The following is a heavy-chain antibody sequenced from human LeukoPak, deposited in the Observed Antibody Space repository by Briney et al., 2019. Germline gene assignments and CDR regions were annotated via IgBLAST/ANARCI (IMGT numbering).Heavy chain of an antibody. CDR3: ARNSYYDSSGNNYYHYAMDV. CDR2: IYSGGRT. CDR1: GFTVSNIY. D-gene: IGHD3-22*01. Sequence: GGSLRLSCAASGFTVSNIYMSWVRQAPGKGLECVSVIYSGGRTDYADSVKGRFTISRDHFKNTLYLQMNSLRAEDTAVYYCARNSYYDSSGNNYYHYAMDVWGQGTTVTVSS. V-gene: IGHV3-66*01. J-gene: IGHJ6*02.